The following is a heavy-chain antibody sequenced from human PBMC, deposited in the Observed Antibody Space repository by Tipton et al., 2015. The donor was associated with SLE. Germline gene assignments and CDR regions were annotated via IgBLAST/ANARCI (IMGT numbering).Heavy chain of an antibody. Sequence: GLVKPSETLSLICAVSGDSISRGNWRIWVRQPPGKGLEWIGEIHHSGSTYYNPSLKSRITMSVDTSKNQFYLKLSSVTAADTAVYYCARFSIFGVVIIQDYYYYMDVWGKGTTVTVSS. CDR1: GDSISRGNW. CDR3: ARFSIFGVVIIQDYYYYMDV. D-gene: IGHD3-3*01. V-gene: IGHV4-55*02. CDR2: IHHSGST. J-gene: IGHJ6*03.